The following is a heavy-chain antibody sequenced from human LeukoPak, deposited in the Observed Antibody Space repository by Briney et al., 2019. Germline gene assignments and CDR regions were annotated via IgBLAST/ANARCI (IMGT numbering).Heavy chain of an antibody. J-gene: IGHJ4*02. V-gene: IGHV1-18*01. Sequence: ASVKVSCKASGYTFTSYGISWVRQAPGQGLEWMGWISAYNGNTNYAQKLQGRVTMTTDTSTSTAYMELRSLRSDDTAVYYCARGSDKYYYDSSGYFTLDYWGQGTLVTVSS. D-gene: IGHD3-22*01. CDR1: GYTFTSYG. CDR2: ISAYNGNT. CDR3: ARGSDKYYYDSSGYFTLDY.